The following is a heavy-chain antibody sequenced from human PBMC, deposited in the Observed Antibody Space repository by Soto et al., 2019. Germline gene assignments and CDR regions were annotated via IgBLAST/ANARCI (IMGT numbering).Heavy chain of an antibody. J-gene: IGHJ6*02. CDR2: IYYSGST. V-gene: IGHV4-59*01. CDR3: ARSCXGDCYSPGYYYYYGMDV. CDR1: GGSISSYY. D-gene: IGHD2-21*02. Sequence: PSETLSLTCTVSGGSISSYYWSWIRQPPGKGLEGIGYIYYSGSTNYNPSLKSRVTISVDTSKNQFSLKLSSVTAADTAVYYCARSCXGDCYSPGYYYYYGMDVWGQGTTVTVSS.